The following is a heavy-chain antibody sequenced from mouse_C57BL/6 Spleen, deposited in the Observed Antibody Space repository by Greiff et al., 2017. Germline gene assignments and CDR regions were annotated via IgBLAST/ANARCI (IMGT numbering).Heavy chain of an antibody. V-gene: IGHV1-26*01. CDR3: ARGPLYYGSSSWYFDV. CDR1: GYTFTDYY. CDR2: INPNNGGT. Sequence: VQLQQSGPELVKPGASVKISCKASGYTFTDYYMNWVKQSHGKSLEWIGDINPNNGGTSYNQKFKGKATLTVDKSSSTAYMELRSLTSEDSAVYYCARGPLYYGSSSWYFDVWGTGTTVTVSS. D-gene: IGHD1-1*01. J-gene: IGHJ1*03.